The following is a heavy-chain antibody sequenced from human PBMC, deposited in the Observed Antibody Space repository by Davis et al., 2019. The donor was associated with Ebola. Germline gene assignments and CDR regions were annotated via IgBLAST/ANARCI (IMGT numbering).Heavy chain of an antibody. D-gene: IGHD2-2*02. CDR1: GGTFSSYA. J-gene: IGHJ6*02. CDR2: IIPILGIA. CDR3: ARGPGYCSSTSCYSPYYYGMDV. Sequence: AASVKVSCKASGGTFSSYAISWVRQAPGQGLEWMGRIIPILGIANYAQKFQGRVTITADKSTSTAYMELSSLRSEDTAVYYCARGPGYCSSTSCYSPYYYGMDVWGQGTTVTVSS. V-gene: IGHV1-69*04.